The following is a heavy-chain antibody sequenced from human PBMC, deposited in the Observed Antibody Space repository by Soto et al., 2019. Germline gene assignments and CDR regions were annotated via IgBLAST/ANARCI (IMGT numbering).Heavy chain of an antibody. J-gene: IGHJ4*02. CDR2: IKSKTDGGTT. D-gene: IGHD2-2*01. Sequence: GGSLRLSCAASGFTFSNAWMNWVRQAPGKGLEWVGRIKSKTDGGTTDYAAPVKGRFTISRDDSKNTLYLQMNSLKTEDTAVYYCTTDPLSRRLIRHVPYFDYWGQGTLVTVSS. V-gene: IGHV3-15*07. CDR1: GFTFSNAW. CDR3: TTDPLSRRLIRHVPYFDY.